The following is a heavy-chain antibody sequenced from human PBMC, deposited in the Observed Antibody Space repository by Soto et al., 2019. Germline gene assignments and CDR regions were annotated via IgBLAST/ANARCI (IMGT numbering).Heavy chain of an antibody. V-gene: IGHV1-46*01. J-gene: IGHJ4*02. Sequence: QVQLVQSGAEVTRPGASVKVSCKASGYSFISHYTHWVRQAPGQGLEWMGFINPSGGSATLAQKFQGRVTMTRDTSTSTVYMELTILRSEDAAVYYCARDYLSSKLSLSYFDFWGQGTLVTVSS. D-gene: IGHD2-2*01. CDR1: GYSFISHY. CDR3: ARDYLSSKLSLSYFDF. CDR2: INPSGGSA.